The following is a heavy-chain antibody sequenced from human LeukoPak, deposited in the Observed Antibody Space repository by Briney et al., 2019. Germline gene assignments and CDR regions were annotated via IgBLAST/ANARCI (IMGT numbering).Heavy chain of an antibody. CDR3: ARHLYYYDSSGYYQPGSGMDV. CDR1: GFTFSSYG. J-gene: IGHJ6*02. D-gene: IGHD3-22*01. Sequence: PGGSLRLSCAASGFTFSSYGMHWVRQAPGKGLEWVAFIRYDGSNKYYADSVKGRFTTSRDNSKNTLYLQMNSLRAEDTAVYYCARHLYYYDSSGYYQPGSGMDVWGQGTTVTVSS. CDR2: IRYDGSNK. V-gene: IGHV3-30*02.